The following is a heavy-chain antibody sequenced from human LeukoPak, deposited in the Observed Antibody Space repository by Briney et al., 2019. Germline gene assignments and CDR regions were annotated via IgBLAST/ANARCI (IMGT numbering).Heavy chain of an antibody. V-gene: IGHV3-7*01. CDR3: ARDEFRPLGY. CDR2: IKEDGSEK. J-gene: IGHJ4*02. CDR1: GFSLSNYW. Sequence: GGSLRLSRAASGFSLSNYWMSWVRQAPGNGLEWVANIKEDGSEKYYVDSVKGRFTISRDNAKNSLYLQMNSLRAEDTALYYCARDEFRPLGYWGQGTLVTVPS.